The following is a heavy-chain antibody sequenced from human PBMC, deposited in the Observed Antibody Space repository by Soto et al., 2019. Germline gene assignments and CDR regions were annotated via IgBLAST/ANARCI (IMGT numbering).Heavy chain of an antibody. V-gene: IGHV3-23*01. J-gene: IGHJ6*04. D-gene: IGHD3-10*01. Sequence: EEQLLESGGHLVQPGGSLRLSCAASDFILSNFGVSWVRQAPGKGLEWVSNIDGAGGRIFYADSVQGRFTISRDSPRNAGRLQMIALRAYDTAVYSGAKDRFDSWTSDVWGKGTTVVVSS. CDR1: DFILSNFG. CDR2: IDGAGGRI. CDR3: AKDRFDSWTSDV.